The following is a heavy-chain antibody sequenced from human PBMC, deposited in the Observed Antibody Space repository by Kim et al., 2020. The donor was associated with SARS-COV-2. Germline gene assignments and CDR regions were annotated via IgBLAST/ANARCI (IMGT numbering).Heavy chain of an antibody. J-gene: IGHJ6*02. Sequence: FKGRVTITADESTSTAYMELSSLRSEDTAVYYCARAELERQEYYYYGMDVWGQGTTVTVSS. V-gene: IGHV1-69*01. CDR3: ARAELERQEYYYYGMDV. D-gene: IGHD1-1*01.